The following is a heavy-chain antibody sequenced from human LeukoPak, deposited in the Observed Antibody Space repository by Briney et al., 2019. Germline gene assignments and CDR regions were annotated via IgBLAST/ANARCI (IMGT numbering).Heavy chain of an antibody. CDR2: ISGSGGST. V-gene: IGHV3-23*01. D-gene: IGHD4/OR15-4a*01. J-gene: IGHJ4*02. CDR3: AKAVGQVLVEFDY. CDR1: GFTFSSYA. Sequence: GGSLRLSCAASGFTFSSYAMSWVRQAPGKGLEWVSAISGSGGSTYYADSVKGRFTISRDNSKNALYLQMNSLRAEDTAVYYCAKAVGQVLVEFDYWGRGTLVTVSS.